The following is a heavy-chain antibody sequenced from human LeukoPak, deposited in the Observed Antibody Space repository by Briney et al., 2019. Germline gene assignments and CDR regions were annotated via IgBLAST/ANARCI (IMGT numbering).Heavy chain of an antibody. CDR2: INPNSGGT. CDR3: AREGIVGTGGAFDI. J-gene: IGHJ3*02. CDR1: GYTFTGYY. Sequence: ASVKVSCKASGYTFTGYYMHWVRQAPGQGLEWMGWINPNSGGTNYAQKFQGRVTMTRDTSISTAYMELSRLRSDDTAVYYCAREGIVGTGGAFDIWGQGTMVSVSS. D-gene: IGHD1-26*01. V-gene: IGHV1-2*02.